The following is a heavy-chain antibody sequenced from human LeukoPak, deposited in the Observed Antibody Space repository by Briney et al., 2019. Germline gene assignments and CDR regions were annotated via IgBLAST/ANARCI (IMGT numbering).Heavy chain of an antibody. D-gene: IGHD6-13*01. J-gene: IGHJ4*02. CDR2: IYYSGNT. Sequence: PSETLSLTCTVSGGSISGYYWTWIRQPPGKGLEWIGYIYYSGNTNYNPSLKSRVTISVDTSKNQFSLQLTFVTAAGTAIYYCARLRSNSFPDYWGQGTLVTVSS. V-gene: IGHV4-59*01. CDR3: ARLRSNSFPDY. CDR1: GGSISGYY.